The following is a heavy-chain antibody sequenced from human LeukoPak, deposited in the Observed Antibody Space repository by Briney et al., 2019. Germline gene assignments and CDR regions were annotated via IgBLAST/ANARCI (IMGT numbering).Heavy chain of an antibody. Sequence: SETLSLTCTVSGGSISSYYWSWIRQPPGKGLEWIGYIYYSGSTNYNPSLKSRVTISVDTSKNQFSLKLSSVTAADTAVYYCARHTVTMVRGVMANRFDPWGQGTLVTVSS. J-gene: IGHJ5*02. D-gene: IGHD3-10*01. CDR1: GGSISSYY. CDR2: IYYSGST. V-gene: IGHV4-59*08. CDR3: ARHTVTMVRGVMANRFDP.